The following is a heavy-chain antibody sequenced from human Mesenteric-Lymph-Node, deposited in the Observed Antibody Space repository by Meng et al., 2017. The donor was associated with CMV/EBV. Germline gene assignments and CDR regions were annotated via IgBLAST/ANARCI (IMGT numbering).Heavy chain of an antibody. D-gene: IGHD3-22*01. V-gene: IGHV3-48*03. CDR1: GFTFSSYE. CDR3: ARESRPNFYDRGGSCQIHYFDY. J-gene: IGHJ4*02. Sequence: GGSLRLSCAASGFTFSSYEMSWVRQAPGKGLEWLSSITYSATTVYYADSLRGRFIISRDDAKNSVYLQMNGLGVEDTAVYYCARESRPNFYDRGGSCQIHYFDYWGLGTLVTVSS. CDR2: ITYSATTV.